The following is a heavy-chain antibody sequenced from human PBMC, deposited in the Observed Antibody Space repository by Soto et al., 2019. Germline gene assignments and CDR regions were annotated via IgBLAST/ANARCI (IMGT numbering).Heavy chain of an antibody. D-gene: IGHD3-3*01. CDR3: ARGRGTYYDFWSGYSCFDY. CDR2: INHSGST. V-gene: IGHV4-34*01. Sequence: QVQLQQWGAGLLKPSETLSLTCAVYGGSFSGYYWSWIRQPPGKGLEWIGEINHSGSTNYNPSLKSRVTISVDTSKTQFSLKLSSVTAADTAVYYCARGRGTYYDFWSGYSCFDYWGQGTLVTVSS. J-gene: IGHJ4*02. CDR1: GGSFSGYY.